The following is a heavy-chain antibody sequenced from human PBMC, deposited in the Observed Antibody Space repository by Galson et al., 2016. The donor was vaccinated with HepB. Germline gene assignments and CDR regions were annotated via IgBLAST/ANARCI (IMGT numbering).Heavy chain of an antibody. D-gene: IGHD4-23*01. V-gene: IGHV3-49*03. CDR3: TRGGADGKAFDL. CDR2: IRSKAYGGTT. J-gene: IGHJ3*01. CDR1: GFTFDDYA. Sequence: SLRLSCAASGFTFDDYAMTWFRQAPGQGLEWVGMIRSKAYGGTTEYAAFVKGTFSISRDDSKSIAYLQVNSLKTEDTAVYYCTRGGADGKAFDLWGQGTMVFVSS.